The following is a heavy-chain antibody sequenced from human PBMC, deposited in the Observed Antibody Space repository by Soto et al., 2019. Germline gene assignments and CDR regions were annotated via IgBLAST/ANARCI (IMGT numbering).Heavy chain of an antibody. CDR2: IYSGGNT. D-gene: IGHD6-13*01. CDR3: ASPKLYSSSWFHFDY. Sequence: PGGSLRLSCAASAFTVSSNYMSWVRQAPGKGLEWVSVIYSGGNTYYADSVKGRFTISRDNSKNTLYLQMNSLRAEDTAVYYCASPKLYSSSWFHFDYWGQGTLVTVSS. CDR1: AFTVSSNY. V-gene: IGHV3-53*01. J-gene: IGHJ4*02.